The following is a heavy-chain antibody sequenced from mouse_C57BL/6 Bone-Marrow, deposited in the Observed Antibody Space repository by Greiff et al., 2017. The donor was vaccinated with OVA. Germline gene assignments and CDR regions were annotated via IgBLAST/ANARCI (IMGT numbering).Heavy chain of an antibody. CDR1: GYTFTSYG. V-gene: IGHV1-81*01. J-gene: IGHJ3*01. CDR2: IYPRSGNT. D-gene: IGHD2-3*01. Sequence: QVHVKQSGAELARPGASVKLSCKASGYTFTSYGISWVKQRTGQGLEWIGEIYPRSGNTYYNEKFKGKATLTADKSSSTAYMELRSLTSEDSAVYFFARWYDGPRECAYWGQGTLVTVSA. CDR3: ARWYDGPRECAY.